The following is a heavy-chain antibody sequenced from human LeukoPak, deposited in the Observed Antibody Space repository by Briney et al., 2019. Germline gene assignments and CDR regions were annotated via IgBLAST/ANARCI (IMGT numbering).Heavy chain of an antibody. Sequence: PSQTLSLTCTVSGGSISSGSYYWSWIRQPAGKGLEWIGRIYTSGSTNYNPSLKSRVTISVDTSKNQFSLKLSSVTAADTAVYYCAGRHYYHDSSGNPGGFDPWGQGTLVTVSS. D-gene: IGHD3-22*01. CDR2: IYTSGST. CDR1: GGSISSGSYY. J-gene: IGHJ5*02. V-gene: IGHV4-61*02. CDR3: AGRHYYHDSSGNPGGFDP.